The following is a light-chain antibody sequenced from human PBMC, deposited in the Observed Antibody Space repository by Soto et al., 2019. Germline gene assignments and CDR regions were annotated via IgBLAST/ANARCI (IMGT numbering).Light chain of an antibody. CDR1: QGISTW. CDR2: GAS. Sequence: DIQMTQFPSSVSVSVGDRVNITCRASQGISTWLAWYQQKPERAPKSLIYGASRLQSGVPPRFSGSGSETDFTLTISSLQPEDFATYYCQQYNRYPRTFGQGTKVEIK. V-gene: IGKV1D-16*01. CDR3: QQYNRYPRT. J-gene: IGKJ1*01.